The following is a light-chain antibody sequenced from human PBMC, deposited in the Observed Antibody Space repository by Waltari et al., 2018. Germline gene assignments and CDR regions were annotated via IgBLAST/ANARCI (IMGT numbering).Light chain of an antibody. J-gene: IGKJ1*01. Sequence: DIQMTQSPSSLSASVGDRVTITCRASQSISTYLNWYQQKPRKAPRLLIYAASSLQRGGPSRFSGSGSGTDFTLTISSLQPEDFATYYCQQSYSTPGTFGQGTKVEIK. CDR2: AAS. CDR3: QQSYSTPGT. V-gene: IGKV1-39*01. CDR1: QSISTY.